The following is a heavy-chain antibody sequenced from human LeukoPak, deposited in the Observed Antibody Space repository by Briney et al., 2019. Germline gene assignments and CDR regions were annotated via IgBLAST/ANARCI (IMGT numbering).Heavy chain of an antibody. CDR2: ISSSSSYI. D-gene: IGHD1-26*01. V-gene: IGHV3-21*01. CDR1: GFTFTSYS. J-gene: IGHJ4*02. Sequence: GGSLRLSCAASGFTFTSYSMNWARQAPGKGLEWVSSISSSSSYIYYADSVKGRFTISRDNAKNSLYLQMNSLRAEDTAVYYCARDFALVGATGRDYWGQGTLVTVSS. CDR3: ARDFALVGATGRDY.